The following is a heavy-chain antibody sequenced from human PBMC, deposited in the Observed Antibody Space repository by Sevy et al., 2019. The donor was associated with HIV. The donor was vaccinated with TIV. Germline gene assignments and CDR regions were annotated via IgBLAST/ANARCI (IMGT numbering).Heavy chain of an antibody. J-gene: IGHJ6*02. CDR2: INPNSGGT. CDR3: ARDPGLYYYYYGMDV. Sequence: ASVKVSCKASGYTFTGYYMHWVRQAPGQGLEWMEWINPNSGGTNYAQKFQGRVTMTRDTSIITAYMELSRLRSDDTAVACCARDPGLYYYYYGMDVWGQGTTVTVSS. V-gene: IGHV1-2*02. CDR1: GYTFTGYY.